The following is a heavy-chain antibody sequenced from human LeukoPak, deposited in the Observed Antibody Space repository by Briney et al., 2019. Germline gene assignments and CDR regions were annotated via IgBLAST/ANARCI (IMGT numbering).Heavy chain of an antibody. V-gene: IGHV4-34*01. J-gene: IGHJ4*02. D-gene: IGHD2-2*01. CDR2: INHSGST. Sequence: PSETLSLTCAVYGGSFSSYYWSWIRQPPGKGLEWIGEINHSGSTNYNPSLKSRVTISVDTSKNQFSLKLSSVTAADTAVYYCARGKAGDCSSTSCPKGYFDYWGQGTLVTVSS. CDR3: ARGKAGDCSSTSCPKGYFDY. CDR1: GGSFSSYY.